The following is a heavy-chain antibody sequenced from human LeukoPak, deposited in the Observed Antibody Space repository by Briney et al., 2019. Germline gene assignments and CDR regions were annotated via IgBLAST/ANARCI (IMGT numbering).Heavy chain of an antibody. J-gene: IGHJ4*02. D-gene: IGHD6-19*01. CDR1: GGSISGGY. Sequence: KPSETLSLTCTVSGGSISGGYWSWIRQPPGRGLEWIGYIYYSGSTNYNPSLKSRVTISVDTSKNQFSLKLSSVTAADTAVYYCASLAPVAGTLDYWGQGTLVTVSS. V-gene: IGHV4-59*08. CDR3: ASLAPVAGTLDY. CDR2: IYYSGST.